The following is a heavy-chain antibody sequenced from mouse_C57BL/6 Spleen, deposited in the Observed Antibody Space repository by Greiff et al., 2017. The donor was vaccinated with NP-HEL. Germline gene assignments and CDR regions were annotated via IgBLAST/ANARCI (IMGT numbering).Heavy chain of an antibody. J-gene: IGHJ1*03. CDR3: ARATTVDLAIDV. D-gene: IGHD1-1*01. V-gene: IGHV1-69*01. Sequence: QVQLQQPGAELVMPGASVKLSCKASGYTFTSYWMPWVKQRPGQGLEWIGEIDPSVSYTNSTQKFKGKSTLTVDKSSSTAYMQLSSLTSEDSAVYYSARATTVDLAIDVWGTGTTVTVSS. CDR1: GYTFTSYW. CDR2: IDPSVSYT.